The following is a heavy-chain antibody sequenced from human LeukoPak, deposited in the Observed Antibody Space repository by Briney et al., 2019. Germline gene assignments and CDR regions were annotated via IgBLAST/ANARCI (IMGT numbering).Heavy chain of an antibody. CDR1: GFTFSSYA. J-gene: IGHJ4*02. CDR3: AKETRYSGTFDY. CDR2: LSGSGANT. V-gene: IGHV3-23*01. D-gene: IGHD1-26*01. Sequence: PGGSLRLSCAASGFTFSSYAMSWVRQAPGKGPEWVSALSGSGANTYYADSVKGRFTISRDNSKNTLYLQMNSLRAEDTAVYYCAKETRYSGTFDYWGQGTLVTVSS.